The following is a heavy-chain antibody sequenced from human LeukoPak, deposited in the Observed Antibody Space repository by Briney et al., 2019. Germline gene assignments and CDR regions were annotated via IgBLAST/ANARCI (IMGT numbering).Heavy chain of an antibody. CDR3: AKRPSDYGDYVSYFDY. D-gene: IGHD4-17*01. J-gene: IGHJ4*02. CDR1: GFSFISYG. CDR2: ISDDGRGK. V-gene: IGHV3-30*18. Sequence: HSGGSLRLSCAASGFSFISYGMHWVRQAPGKGLEWVGVISDDGRGKDYADSVKGRFTISRDNSKDTLYLQMNSLRAEDTAVYYCAKRPSDYGDYVSYFDYWGQGTLVTVSS.